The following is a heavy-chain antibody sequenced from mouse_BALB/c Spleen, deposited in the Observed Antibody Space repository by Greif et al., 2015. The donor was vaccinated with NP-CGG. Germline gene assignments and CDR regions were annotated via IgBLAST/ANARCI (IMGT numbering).Heavy chain of an antibody. J-gene: IGHJ1*01. CDR3: ARGGGNYDWYFDV. Sequence: VKLVESGAELMKPGASGKISCKATGYTFSSYWIEWVKQRPGHGLEWIGEILPGSGSTNYNEKFKGKATFTADTSSNTAYMQLSSLTSEDSAVYYCARGGGNYDWYFDVWGAGTTVTVSS. CDR1: GYTFSSYW. V-gene: IGHV1-9*01. CDR2: ILPGSGST. D-gene: IGHD2-1*01.